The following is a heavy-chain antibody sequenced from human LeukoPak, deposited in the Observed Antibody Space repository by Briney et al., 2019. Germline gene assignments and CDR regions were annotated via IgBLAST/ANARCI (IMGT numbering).Heavy chain of an antibody. CDR2: IYHSGKT. CDR1: GYSISSGYY. J-gene: IGHJ4*02. D-gene: IGHD5-12*01. CDR3: AREHDTYGDYDWDY. Sequence: SETLSLTCAVSGYSISSGYYWGWIRQPPGKGLEWIGSIYHSGKTYYNPSLKSRVTISVDTSKNQFSLKLSSVTATDTAVYYCAREHDTYGDYDWDYWGQGTLVTASS. V-gene: IGHV4-38-2*02.